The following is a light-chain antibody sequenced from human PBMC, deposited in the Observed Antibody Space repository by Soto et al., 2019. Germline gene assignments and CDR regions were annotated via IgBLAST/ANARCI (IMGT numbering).Light chain of an antibody. CDR1: SRDIGASDY. CDR3: SSKRDKNSVL. CDR2: DVT. V-gene: IGLV2-14*03. Sequence: QSALTQPASVSGSPGQLITISCTGTSRDIGASDYVSWYQQHLGQAPQLIIYDVTERPSGISDRFSGSKSGNTASLTISGLRPDDEADYFCSSKRDKNSVLFAGGTQLTVL. J-gene: IGLJ2*01.